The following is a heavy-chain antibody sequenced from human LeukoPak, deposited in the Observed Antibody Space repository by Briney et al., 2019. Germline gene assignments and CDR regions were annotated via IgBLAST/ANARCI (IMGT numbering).Heavy chain of an antibody. Sequence: EWMGWINPNSGGTNYAQKFQGRVTMTRDTSISTAYMELSRLRSDDTAVYYCARAMKSGYEYNWFDPWGQGTLVTVSS. CDR2: INPNSGGT. D-gene: IGHD5-12*01. J-gene: IGHJ5*02. CDR3: ARAMKSGYEYNWFDP. V-gene: IGHV1-2*02.